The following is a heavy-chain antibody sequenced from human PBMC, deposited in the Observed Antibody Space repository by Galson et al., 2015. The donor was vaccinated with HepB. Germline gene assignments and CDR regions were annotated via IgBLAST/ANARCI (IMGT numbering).Heavy chain of an antibody. CDR2: ISYDGSNK. D-gene: IGHD5-18*01. Sequence: SLRLSCAASGFTFSSYGMHWVRQAPGKGLEWVAVISYDGSNKYYADSVKGRFTISRDNSKNTLYLQMNSLRAEDTAVYYCAKDRRGYSYGYCDYWGPGTLFTVSS. CDR3: AKDRRGYSYGYCDY. V-gene: IGHV3-30*18. J-gene: IGHJ4*02. CDR1: GFTFSSYG.